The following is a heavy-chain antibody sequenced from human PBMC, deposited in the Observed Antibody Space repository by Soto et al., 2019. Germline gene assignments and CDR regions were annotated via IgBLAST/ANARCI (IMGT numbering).Heavy chain of an antibody. D-gene: IGHD6-6*01. CDR2: INAGNGNT. J-gene: IGHJ6*02. CDR3: ARTSSSVYYYYYYGMDV. Sequence: ASVKVSCKASGYTFTSYAMHWVRQAPGQRLEWMGWINAGNGNTKYSQKFQGRVTITRDTSASTAYMELSSLRSEDTAVYYCARTSSSVYYYYYYGMDVWGQGTTVTRLL. V-gene: IGHV1-3*01. CDR1: GYTFTSYA.